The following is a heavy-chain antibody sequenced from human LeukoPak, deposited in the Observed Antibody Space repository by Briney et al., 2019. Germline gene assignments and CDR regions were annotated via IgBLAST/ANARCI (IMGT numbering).Heavy chain of an antibody. J-gene: IGHJ2*01. CDR2: VDYSGST. CDR3: ARDSYFDSSGYWGWYFDL. Sequence: PSETLSLTCTVSGGSIGTYYWTWIRQSPGKGLEWIGYVDYSGSTDYNPSLKSRVTISLDTSKNQFSLRLSSVTAADTAVYYCARDSYFDSSGYWGWYFDLWGRGTLVTVSS. D-gene: IGHD3-22*01. CDR1: GGSIGTYY. V-gene: IGHV4-59*01.